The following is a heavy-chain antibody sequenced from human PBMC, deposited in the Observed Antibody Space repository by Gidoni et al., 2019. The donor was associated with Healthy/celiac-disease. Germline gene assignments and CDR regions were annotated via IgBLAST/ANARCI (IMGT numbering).Heavy chain of an antibody. V-gene: IGHV3-30-3*01. J-gene: IGHJ6*02. CDR3: ARGAWGVVVAATGTLWGPPEKYGMDV. Sequence: QVQLLESGGCVVQPGRSLRLLCAASCFPFSSYAMHWVRHAPRKGLEWVAVISDDGSNKYYADSVKGRFTISRENSKNTLYLQMNSLRDEDTAVYYCARGAWGVVVAATGTLWGPPEKYGMDVWGQGTTVTVSS. D-gene: IGHD2-15*01. CDR2: ISDDGSNK. CDR1: CFPFSSYA.